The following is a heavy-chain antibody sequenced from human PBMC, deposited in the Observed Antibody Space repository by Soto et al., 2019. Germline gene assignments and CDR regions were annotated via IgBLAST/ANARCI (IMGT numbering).Heavy chain of an antibody. D-gene: IGHD3-10*01. CDR1: GFPFTTYG. J-gene: IGHJ4*02. CDR2: ISYDGSNK. CDR3: VGGQYYFDY. Sequence: QVQLVESGGGVVQPGRSLRLSCAASGFPFTTYGMHWVREGPGKGLEWVAVISYDGSNKYYADSVKGRFTISRDNSKNGLYLEMNSLRAGETALYYCVGGQYYFDYRGQGTLVSVSS. V-gene: IGHV3-30*03.